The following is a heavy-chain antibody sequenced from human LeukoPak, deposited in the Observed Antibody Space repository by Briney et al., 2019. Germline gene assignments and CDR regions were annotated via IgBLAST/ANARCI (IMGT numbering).Heavy chain of an antibody. CDR2: VSSSGSTI. J-gene: IGHJ4*02. D-gene: IGHD6-13*01. V-gene: IGHV3-48*02. Sequence: GGSLRLSCAASGFTFSSYSMNWVRQAPGKGLEWVSYVSSSGSTIYYADSLKGRFTVSRDNVNRSLHLQMNSLRDDDTAVYYCARSYRSRWYFDYWGQGTLVTVSS. CDR1: GFTFSSYS. CDR3: ARSYRSRWYFDY.